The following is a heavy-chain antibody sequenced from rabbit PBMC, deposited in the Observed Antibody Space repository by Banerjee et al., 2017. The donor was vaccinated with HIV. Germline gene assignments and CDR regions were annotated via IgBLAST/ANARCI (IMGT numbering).Heavy chain of an antibody. CDR2: IYVNSGST. V-gene: IGHV1S40*01. D-gene: IGHD1-1*01. CDR1: GIDFSSWYY. Sequence: EESGGGLVKPGGTLTLTCKVSGIDFSSWYYMCWVRQAPGKGLELVGCIYVNSGSTWYASWAKGRFTASKTSSTTVTLQMTSLTAADTATYFCARDLTDVIGWNFKLWGPGTLVTVS. J-gene: IGHJ4*01. CDR3: ARDLTDVIGWNFKL.